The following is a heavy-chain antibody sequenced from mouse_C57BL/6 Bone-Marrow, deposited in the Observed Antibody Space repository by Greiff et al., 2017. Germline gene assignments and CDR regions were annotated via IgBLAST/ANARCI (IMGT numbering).Heavy chain of an antibody. V-gene: IGHV5-4*01. J-gene: IGHJ2*01. CDR3: SRERDYGYSFDY. Sequence: EVKLVESGGGLVKPGGSLKLSCAASGFTFSSYAMSWVRQTPEKRLEWVATISYGGSYTYYPDNVKGRFTISRDTAKNNLYLQMSRLTSEDTAMYYCSRERDYGYSFDYWGQGTTLTVSS. CDR2: ISYGGSYT. CDR1: GFTFSSYA. D-gene: IGHD2-2*01.